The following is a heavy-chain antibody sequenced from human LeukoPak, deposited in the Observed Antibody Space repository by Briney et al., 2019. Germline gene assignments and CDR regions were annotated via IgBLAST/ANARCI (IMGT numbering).Heavy chain of an antibody. D-gene: IGHD6-6*01. Sequence: SETLSLTCAVYGGSFSGYYWIWIRQPPGKGLEWIGSIYYSGSTYYNPSLKSRVTISVDTSKNQFSLKLSSVTAADTAVYYCARAAARRTPFDYWGQGTLVTVSS. J-gene: IGHJ4*02. CDR3: ARAAARRTPFDY. V-gene: IGHV4-34*01. CDR2: IYYSGST. CDR1: GGSFSGYY.